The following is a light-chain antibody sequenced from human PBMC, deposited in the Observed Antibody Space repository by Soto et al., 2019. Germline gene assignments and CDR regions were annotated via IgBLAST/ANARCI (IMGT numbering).Light chain of an antibody. Sequence: DIVMTQSPDSLAVSLGERATINCKSSQSVLYSSNNKNYLAWYQQKPGQPPKLLIYWASTRESGVPDRFSGSGSGTDFTLTISSLQAVDVAVYYCQQYYSIPPTFGGGTKVDI. CDR1: QSVLYSSNNKNY. CDR2: WAS. V-gene: IGKV4-1*01. J-gene: IGKJ4*02. CDR3: QQYYSIPPT.